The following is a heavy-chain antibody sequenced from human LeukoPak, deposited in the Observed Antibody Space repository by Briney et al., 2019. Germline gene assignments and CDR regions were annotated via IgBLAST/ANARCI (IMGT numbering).Heavy chain of an antibody. J-gene: IGHJ5*02. CDR3: ARGPRFGELLWHWFDP. CDR1: GGSISTSSYY. Sequence: SETLSLTCTVSGGSISTSSYYWDLIRQPPGKGLEWIATIYYSGSTYYNPSLKSRVTISVDTSKNQFSLKLSSVTAADTAVYYCARGPRFGELLWHWFDPWGQGTLVTVSS. CDR2: IYYSGST. D-gene: IGHD3-10*01. V-gene: IGHV4-39*02.